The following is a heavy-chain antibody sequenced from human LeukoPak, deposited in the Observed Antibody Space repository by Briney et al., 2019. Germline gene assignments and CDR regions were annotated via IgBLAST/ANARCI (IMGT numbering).Heavy chain of an antibody. D-gene: IGHD1-26*01. J-gene: IGHJ6*02. CDR1: GFTFKDYG. CDR2: INWNGSGT. V-gene: IGHV3-9*01. Sequence: GRSLRLSCAAPGFTFKDYGMHWVRQPPGKGLEWVSSINWNGSGTDYADSVKGRFTISRDNAKNSLYLQLSSLRPEDTALYYCAKHMRATNTYSFFGLDVWGQGTTVTVSS. CDR3: AKHMRATNTYSFFGLDV.